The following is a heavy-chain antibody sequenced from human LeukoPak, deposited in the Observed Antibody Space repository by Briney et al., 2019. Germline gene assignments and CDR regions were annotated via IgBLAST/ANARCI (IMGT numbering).Heavy chain of an antibody. CDR2: ISGSGGST. CDR1: GFTFSSYA. D-gene: IGHD6-19*01. J-gene: IGHJ4*02. CDR3: AKDQDQWLVLGSPVSFDY. V-gene: IGHV3-23*01. Sequence: GGSLRLSCAASGFTFSSYAMSWVRQAPGKGLEWVSAISGSGGSTYHADSVKGRFTISRDNSKNTLYLQMNSLRAEDTAVYYCAKDQDQWLVLGSPVSFDYWGQGTLVTVSS.